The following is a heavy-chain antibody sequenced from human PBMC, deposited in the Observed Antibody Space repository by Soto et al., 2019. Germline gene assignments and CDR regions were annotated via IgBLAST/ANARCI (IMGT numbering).Heavy chain of an antibody. J-gene: IGHJ4*02. CDR1: GGSINTYY. Sequence: SETLSLTCAVSGGSINTYYWCWIRQPPGKGLDWIGYIYSTGSTNNNPSFKSRVTLSVDTSKNQFSLKLRSLTTPDTAMYYCARMSPRFLPHYFDSWGQGTLVIVSS. V-gene: IGHV4-59*01. CDR3: ARMSPRFLPHYFDS. D-gene: IGHD3-10*01. CDR2: IYSTGST.